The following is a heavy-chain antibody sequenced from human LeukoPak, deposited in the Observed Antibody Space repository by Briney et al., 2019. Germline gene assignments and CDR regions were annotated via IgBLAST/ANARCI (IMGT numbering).Heavy chain of an antibody. J-gene: IGHJ3*02. Sequence: SQTLSLTCTVSGGAISSGGYYWSWIRQPPGKGLEWIGYIYHSGSTYYNPSLKSRVTISVDRSKNQFSLKLSSVTAADTAVYYCARVFSTRWGLRFGAFDIWGQGTMVTVSS. CDR3: ARVFSTRWGLRFGAFDI. D-gene: IGHD5-12*01. CDR1: GGAISSGGYY. CDR2: IYHSGST. V-gene: IGHV4-30-2*01.